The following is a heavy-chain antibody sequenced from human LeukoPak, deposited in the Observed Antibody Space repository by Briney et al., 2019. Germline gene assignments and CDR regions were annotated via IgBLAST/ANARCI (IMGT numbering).Heavy chain of an antibody. J-gene: IGHJ4*02. CDR3: AGAAADTGDFDY. CDR2: ISSSSSYI. V-gene: IGHV3-21*01. CDR1: GFTFSSYA. D-gene: IGHD6-13*01. Sequence: GGSLRLSCAASGFTFSSYAMSWVRQAPGKGLEWVSSISSSSSYIYYADSVKGRFTIPRDNAKNSLYLQMNSLRAEDTAVYYCAGAAADTGDFDYWGQGTLVTVSS.